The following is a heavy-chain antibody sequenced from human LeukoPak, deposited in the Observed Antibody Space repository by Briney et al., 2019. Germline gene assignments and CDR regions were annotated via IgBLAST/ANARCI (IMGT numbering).Heavy chain of an antibody. CDR2: IIPIFGTA. J-gene: IGHJ4*02. CDR1: GVTFSSYA. CDR3: ARETMRYCSSTSCYKGEFDY. V-gene: IGHV1-69*13. Sequence: SVKVSCKASGVTFSSYAISWVRQAPGQGLEWMGGIIPIFGTANYAQKFQGRVTITADESTSTAYMELSSLRSEDTAVYYCARETMRYCSSTSCYKGEFDYWGQGTLVTVSS. D-gene: IGHD2-2*02.